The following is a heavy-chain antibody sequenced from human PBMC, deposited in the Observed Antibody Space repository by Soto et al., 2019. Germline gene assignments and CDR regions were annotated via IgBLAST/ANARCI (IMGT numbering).Heavy chain of an antibody. V-gene: IGHV1-69*01. CDR3: SRDGTRYDGSGYYYLY. J-gene: IGHJ4*02. D-gene: IGHD3-22*01. Sequence: QVQLVQAGAEGKKPGASVKVSCKASGGTFSRYALSWVRQAPGQGLEWMGGIIPMVGTANYAQTFQGRVTITADEYTSTGYLELRSLLSEDTAVYYCSRDGTRYDGSGYYYLYWGQGTPVTVSS. CDR2: IIPMVGTA. CDR1: GGTFSRYA.